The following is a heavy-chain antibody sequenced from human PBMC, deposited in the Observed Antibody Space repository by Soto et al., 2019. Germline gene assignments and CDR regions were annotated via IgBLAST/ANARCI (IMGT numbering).Heavy chain of an antibody. D-gene: IGHD5-12*01. CDR3: ARDPRGISGYDS. CDR1: GFTFSSYS. Sequence: GGSLRLSCAASGFTFSSYSMNWVRQAPGKGLEWVSSISSSSSYIYYADSVKGRFTISRDNAKNSLYLQMNSLRAEDAAVYYCARDPRGISGYDSWGQGTLVTVSS. J-gene: IGHJ4*02. CDR2: ISSSSSYI. V-gene: IGHV3-21*01.